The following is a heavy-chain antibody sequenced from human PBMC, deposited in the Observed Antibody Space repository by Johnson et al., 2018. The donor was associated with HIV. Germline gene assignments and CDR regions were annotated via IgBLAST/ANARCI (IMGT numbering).Heavy chain of an antibody. V-gene: IGHV3-20*04. CDR1: GFTFEDHG. CDR3: ARPIAAHGVVDAFDI. J-gene: IGHJ3*02. Sequence: VQLVESGGGLIQPGGSLRLSCAASGFTFEDHGMSWVRQAPGKGLEWVAGINWNGGTTGYADSVKGRFTIFRDSAKNSLYLQMNSTRAEDTAVYYCARPIAAHGVVDAFDIWGQGTMVTVSS. D-gene: IGHD6-13*01. CDR2: INWNGGTT.